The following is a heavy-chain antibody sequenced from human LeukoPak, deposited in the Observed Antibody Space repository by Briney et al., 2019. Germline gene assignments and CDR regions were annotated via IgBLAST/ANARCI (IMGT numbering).Heavy chain of an antibody. CDR2: INPDGSST. V-gene: IGHV3-74*01. CDR1: GFTFSTYW. Sequence: PGGSLRLSCAGSGFTFSTYWMHWVRQAPGKGLVWVSRINPDGSSTSYADSVKGRFTISRDNAKSILYLQMNNLRAEDTAMYFCARGGVNPVDHWGQGTLVTVSS. D-gene: IGHD1-14*01. J-gene: IGHJ4*02. CDR3: ARGGVNPVDH.